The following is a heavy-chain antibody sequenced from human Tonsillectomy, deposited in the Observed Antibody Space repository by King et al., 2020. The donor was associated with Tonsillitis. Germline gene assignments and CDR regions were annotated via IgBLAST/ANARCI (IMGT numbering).Heavy chain of an antibody. D-gene: IGHD1-26*01. CDR3: AKGKSYVPYYYYGMDV. Sequence: VQLVESGGGLVQPGGSLRLSCAASGFTFSSYAMSWFRQAPGKGLEGVSAIIGVGGSTYYADSGKGRFTISREHSKNTLYLQMNSRRAEDTAVYYCAKGKSYVPYYYYGMDVWGQGTTVTVSS. CDR1: GFTFSSYA. CDR2: IIGVGGST. V-gene: IGHV3-23*04. J-gene: IGHJ6*02.